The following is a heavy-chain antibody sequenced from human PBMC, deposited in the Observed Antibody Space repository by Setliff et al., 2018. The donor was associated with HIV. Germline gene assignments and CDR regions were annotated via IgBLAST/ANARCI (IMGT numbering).Heavy chain of an antibody. V-gene: IGHV4-59*01. CDR3: ARDNPSAHWFDP. CDR2: IYFSGGT. CDR1: GASITSYY. Sequence: SETLSLTCTVSGASITSYYWSWIRQSPGKGLEWIGYIYFSGGTHYNPSLKRRLTISIDPSKNQFSLKLTSVTPADTAIYFCARDNPSAHWFDPWGQGTLVTVSS. J-gene: IGHJ5*02.